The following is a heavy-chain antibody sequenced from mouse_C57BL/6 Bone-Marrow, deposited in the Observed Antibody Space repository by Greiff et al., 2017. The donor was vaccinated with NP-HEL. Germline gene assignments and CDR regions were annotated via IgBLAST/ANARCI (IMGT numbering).Heavy chain of an antibody. Sequence: VQLQQSGPELVKPGASVKIPCKASGYTFTDYNMDWVKQSHGKSLEWIGDINPNNGGTIYNQKFKGKATLTVDKSSSTAYMELRSLTSEDTAVYYCASWGFYGNYRFAYWGQGTLVTVSA. CDR2: INPNNGGT. V-gene: IGHV1-18*01. D-gene: IGHD2-1*01. CDR3: ASWGFYGNYRFAY. CDR1: GYTFTDYN. J-gene: IGHJ3*01.